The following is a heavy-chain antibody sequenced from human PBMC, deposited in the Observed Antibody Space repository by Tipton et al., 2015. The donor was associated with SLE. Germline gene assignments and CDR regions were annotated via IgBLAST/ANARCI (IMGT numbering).Heavy chain of an antibody. CDR1: GFPFRNYA. J-gene: IGHJ4*02. D-gene: IGHD1-7*01. CDR2: IYTGGRA. Sequence: GYLRLSCGASGFPFRNYAMSWVRQAPGRGLEWVSIIYTGGRASYADSVRGRFTISRDDSTNTLYLQMNSLRVEDTAIYYCAKDGALETTTYHFDSWGQGTLVTVSS. CDR3: AKDGALETTTYHFDS. V-gene: IGHV3-23*03.